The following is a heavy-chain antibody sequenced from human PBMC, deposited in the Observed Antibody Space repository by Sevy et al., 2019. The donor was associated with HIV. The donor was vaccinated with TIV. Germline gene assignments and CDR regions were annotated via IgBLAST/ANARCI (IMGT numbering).Heavy chain of an antibody. Sequence: GGYLRLSCAASGVTFSSYAMSWVRQAPGKGLEWVSAISGSGGSTYYADSVKGRFTISRDNSKNTLYLQMNSLRAEDTAVYYCAKDREGEWKLDYFDYWGQGILVTVSS. CDR3: AKDREGEWKLDYFDY. CDR1: GVTFSSYA. V-gene: IGHV3-23*01. D-gene: IGHD2-15*01. CDR2: ISGSGGST. J-gene: IGHJ4*02.